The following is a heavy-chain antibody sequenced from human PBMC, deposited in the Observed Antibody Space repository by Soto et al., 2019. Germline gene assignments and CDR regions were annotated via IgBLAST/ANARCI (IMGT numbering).Heavy chain of an antibody. D-gene: IGHD3-3*01. Sequence: VGSLRLSCAASGFTFSSYAMSWVRQAPGKGLEWVSAISGSGGSTYYADSVKGRFTISRDNSKNTLYLQMNSLRAEDTAVYYCAKDPAPITIFGVASNWFDPWGQGTLVTVSS. CDR2: ISGSGGST. J-gene: IGHJ5*02. CDR1: GFTFSSYA. V-gene: IGHV3-23*01. CDR3: AKDPAPITIFGVASNWFDP.